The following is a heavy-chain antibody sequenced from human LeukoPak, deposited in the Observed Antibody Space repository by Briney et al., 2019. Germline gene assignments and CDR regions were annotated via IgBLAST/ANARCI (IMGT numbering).Heavy chain of an antibody. V-gene: IGHV3-48*01. Sequence: PGGSLRLSCAASGFTFSAYDMNWVRQAPGKGLEWFSSISSSSSTIYYADSVKGRFTISRDNAKDSLYLQVNSLRAEDTAMYYCARTYGDYVYFDYWGQGTLVTVSS. J-gene: IGHJ4*02. CDR1: GFTFSAYD. CDR3: ARTYGDYVYFDY. D-gene: IGHD4-17*01. CDR2: ISSSSSTI.